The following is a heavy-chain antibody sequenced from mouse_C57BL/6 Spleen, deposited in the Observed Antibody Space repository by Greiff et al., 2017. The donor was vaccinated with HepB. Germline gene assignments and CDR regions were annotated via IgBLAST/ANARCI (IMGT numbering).Heavy chain of an antibody. CDR3: ARRRYYGSRRYWYFDV. Sequence: VQLQQSGPELVKPGASVKIPCKASGYTFTDYNMDWVKQSHGKSLEWIGDINPNNGGTIYNQKFKGKATLTVDKSSSKAYMELRSLTSEDTAVYYCARRRYYGSRRYWYFDVWGTGTTVTVSS. D-gene: IGHD1-1*01. CDR1: GYTFTDYN. CDR2: INPNNGGT. V-gene: IGHV1-18*01. J-gene: IGHJ1*03.